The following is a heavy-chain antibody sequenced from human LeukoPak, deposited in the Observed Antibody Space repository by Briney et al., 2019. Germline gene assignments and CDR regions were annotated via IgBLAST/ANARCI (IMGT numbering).Heavy chain of an antibody. V-gene: IGHV3-7*01. D-gene: IGHD3-22*01. Sequence: GGSLRLSCAASGFTFSTYWMSWVRQAPGKGLERVANINQDGSEKYSVDSVKGRFTISRDNAKSSLYLQMNSLRADDTAVYFCARDRALHDSRRGYYYTEDDYWGQGTLVTVSS. J-gene: IGHJ4*02. CDR3: ARDRALHDSRRGYYYTEDDY. CDR2: INQDGSEK. CDR1: GFTFSTYW.